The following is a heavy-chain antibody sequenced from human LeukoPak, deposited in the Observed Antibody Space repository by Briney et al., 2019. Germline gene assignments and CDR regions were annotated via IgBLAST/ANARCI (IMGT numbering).Heavy chain of an antibody. CDR1: GFTFTIYY. V-gene: IGHV3-23*01. Sequence: GGSLRLSCAASGFTFTIYYMTWVRQAPGKGLGWVSAISGSGGATYYADSVKGRFTISRDNSKNTLYLQMNSLRAEDTAVYYCARRYYDSSGYYSLDYWGHGTLVTVSS. CDR3: ARRYYDSSGYYSLDY. D-gene: IGHD3-22*01. CDR2: ISGSGGAT. J-gene: IGHJ4*01.